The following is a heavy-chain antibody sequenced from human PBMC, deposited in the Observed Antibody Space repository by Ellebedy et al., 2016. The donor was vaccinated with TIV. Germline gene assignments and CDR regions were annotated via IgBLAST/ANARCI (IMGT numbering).Heavy chain of an antibody. CDR1: GFLFDAYG. Sequence: AASVKVSCKASGFLFDAYGISWARQAPGQGLEWMGWISAYNGDTIYAHHFKGRLIMTTDTSTATAFMELRSLTSHDTAVYYCATSYGDYGHWGQGTLVAVSS. D-gene: IGHD4-17*01. V-gene: IGHV1-18*04. J-gene: IGHJ4*02. CDR3: ATSYGDYGH. CDR2: ISAYNGDT.